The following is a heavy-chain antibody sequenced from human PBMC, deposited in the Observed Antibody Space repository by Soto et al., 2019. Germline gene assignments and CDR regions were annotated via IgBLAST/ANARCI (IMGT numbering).Heavy chain of an antibody. V-gene: IGHV3-15*01. CDR2: IKSKTDGGTT. J-gene: IGHJ3*02. CDR1: GFTFSNAW. CDR3: TTDSGSYPAAAFDI. Sequence: EVQLVESGGGLVNPGGSLRLSCAASGFTFSNAWMSWVRQAPGKGLEWVGRIKSKTDGGTTDYAAPVKGRFTISRDDSKNTLYLQMNSLKTEDTAVYYCTTDSGSYPAAAFDIWGQGTMVTVSS. D-gene: IGHD1-26*01.